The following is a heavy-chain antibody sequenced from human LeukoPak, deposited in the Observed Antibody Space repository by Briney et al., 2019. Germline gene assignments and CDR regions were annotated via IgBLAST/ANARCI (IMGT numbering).Heavy chain of an antibody. CDR3: ARDYAYYDFWSVYYDQGVFDH. J-gene: IGHJ4*02. CDR2: IKQDGSEK. CDR1: GFTFSSYW. D-gene: IGHD3-3*01. V-gene: IGHV3-7*01. Sequence: GGSLRLSCAASGFTFSSYWMSWVRQAPGKGLEWVANIKQDGSEKYYVDSVKGRFTISRDNAKNSLYLQMNSLRAEDTAVYYCARDYAYYDFWSVYYDQGVFDHWGQGTLVTVSS.